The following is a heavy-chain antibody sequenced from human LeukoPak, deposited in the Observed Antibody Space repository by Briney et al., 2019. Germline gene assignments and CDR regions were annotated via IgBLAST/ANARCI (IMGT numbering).Heavy chain of an antibody. V-gene: IGHV3-48*03. J-gene: IGHJ4*02. D-gene: IGHD5-12*01. Sequence: GGSLRLSCAASGFTFSSYEMNWVRQAPGKGLEWVSYITSSGNTIYYADSVKGRFTISRDNAKNSLYLQMNSLRAEDTAVYYCARLTTMATTGGPFDYWGQGTLVTVSS. CDR3: ARLTTMATTGGPFDY. CDR2: ITSSGNTI. CDR1: GFTFSSYE.